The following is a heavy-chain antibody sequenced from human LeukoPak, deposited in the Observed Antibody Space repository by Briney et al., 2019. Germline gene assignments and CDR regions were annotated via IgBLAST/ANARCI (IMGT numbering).Heavy chain of an antibody. V-gene: IGHV7-4-1*02. CDR3: ARTYYYGSGSYYIDP. D-gene: IGHD3-10*01. J-gene: IGHJ5*02. CDR1: GYSFTTYA. CDR2: INTNTGNP. Sequence: ASVTVSCKASGYSFTTYAMNWVRQAPGQGLEWMGWINTNTGNPTYAQGFTGRFVFSLDASVSTAYLQISSLKAEDTAVYYCARTYYYGSGSYYIDPWGQGTLVTVSS.